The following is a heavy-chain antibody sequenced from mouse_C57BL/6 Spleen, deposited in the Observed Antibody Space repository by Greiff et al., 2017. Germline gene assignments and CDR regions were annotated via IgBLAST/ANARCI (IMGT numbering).Heavy chain of an antibody. V-gene: IGHV14-4*01. J-gene: IGHJ4*01. Sequence: EVKLQESGAELVRPGASVKLSCTASGFNIKDDYMHWVKQRPEQGLEWIGRIDPENGDTEYAPKFQGKATITADTSSNTAYLQLRSLTSEDTAVYYCTTPYYAMDYWGQGTSVTVSS. CDR2: IDPENGDT. CDR1: GFNIKDDY. CDR3: TTPYYAMDY.